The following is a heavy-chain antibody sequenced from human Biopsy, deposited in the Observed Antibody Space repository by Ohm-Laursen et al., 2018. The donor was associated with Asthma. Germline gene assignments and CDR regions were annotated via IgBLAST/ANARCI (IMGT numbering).Heavy chain of an antibody. CDR3: ARGEDTRPVADHLDI. CDR1: GFTFRSYA. Sequence: SLRLSCTASGFTFRSYAMHWVRQAPGEGLEWLALITTDEVHKYNGESVRGRFSISRDNSKRTVYLHMAGLTVADTAVYFCARGEDTRPVADHLDIWGQGARVIVSS. J-gene: IGHJ4*02. CDR2: ITTDEVHK. V-gene: IGHV3-30*14. D-gene: IGHD6-6*01.